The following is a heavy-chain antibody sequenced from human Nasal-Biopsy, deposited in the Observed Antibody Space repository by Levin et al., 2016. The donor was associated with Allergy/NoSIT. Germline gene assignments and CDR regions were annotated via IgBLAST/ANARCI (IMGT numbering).Heavy chain of an antibody. V-gene: IGHV3-53*01. D-gene: IGHD3-10*01. CDR2: IFGDGGT. J-gene: IGHJ4*02. Sequence: GESLKISCAASGFNVSSNYMTWVRQAPGKGLEWVSVIFGDGGTYYSDSVKGRFTISRDISKNMVYLHMTNLRVEDTALYYCATVWYGEVGHYFDYWGQGTLVTVSS. CDR3: ATVWYGEVGHYFDY. CDR1: GFNVSSNY.